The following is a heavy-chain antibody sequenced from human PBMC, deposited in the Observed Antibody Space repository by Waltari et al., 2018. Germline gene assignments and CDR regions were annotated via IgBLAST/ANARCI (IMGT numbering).Heavy chain of an antibody. CDR3: ARDTYYYGSGIDY. CDR2: IKQDGSEK. Sequence: EVQLVESGGGLVQPGGSLRLSCAASGFTFSSYWMSWVRQAPGKGLEWVANIKQDGSEKYYVDSVKGRFTISRDNAKNSLYLQMNSLRAEDTAVYYCARDTYYYGSGIDYWGQGTLVTVSS. J-gene: IGHJ4*02. CDR1: GFTFSSYW. V-gene: IGHV3-7*01. D-gene: IGHD3-10*01.